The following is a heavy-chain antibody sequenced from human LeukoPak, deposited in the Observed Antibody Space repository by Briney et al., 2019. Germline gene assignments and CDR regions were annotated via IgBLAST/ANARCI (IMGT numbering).Heavy chain of an antibody. J-gene: IGHJ4*02. CDR3: ARAATDILTGYYQYYFDY. D-gene: IGHD3-9*01. V-gene: IGHV4-59*01. CDR2: IYYSGST. CDR1: GGSISSYY. Sequence: SETLSLTCTVSGGSISSYYWSWIRQPPGKGLEWIGYIYYSGSTNYNPSLKSRVTISVDTSKNQFSLKLSSVTAADTAVYYSARAATDILTGYYQYYFDYWAREPWSPSPQ.